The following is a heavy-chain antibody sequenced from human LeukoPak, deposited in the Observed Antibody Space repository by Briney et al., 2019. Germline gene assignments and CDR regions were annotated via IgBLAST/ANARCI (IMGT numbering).Heavy chain of an antibody. CDR1: GFTFSSYG. Sequence: PGRSLRLSCAASGFTFSSYGMHWVRQAPGKGLEWVAVISYDGSNKYYADSVKGRFTISRDNSKNTLYLQMNSLRAEDTAVYYCAKEEYEFGSLVPYYFDYWGQGTLVTVSS. CDR3: AKEEYEFGSLVPYYFDY. CDR2: ISYDGSNK. D-gene: IGHD3-3*01. V-gene: IGHV3-30*18. J-gene: IGHJ4*02.